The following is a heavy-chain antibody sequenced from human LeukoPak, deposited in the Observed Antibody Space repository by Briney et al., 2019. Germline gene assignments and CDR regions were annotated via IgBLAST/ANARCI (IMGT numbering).Heavy chain of an antibody. D-gene: IGHD6-13*01. V-gene: IGHV3-30-3*01. CDR1: GFIVSNYA. Sequence: PGGSLRLSCAASGFIVSNYAMHWVRQAPGKGLEWVAVISYDGSNKYYADSVKGRFTISRDNSKNTLFLQMNSLRTDDTAVYYCARDLFGSSWYILWFDPWGQGTLVTVSS. CDR2: ISYDGSNK. CDR3: ARDLFGSSWYILWFDP. J-gene: IGHJ5*02.